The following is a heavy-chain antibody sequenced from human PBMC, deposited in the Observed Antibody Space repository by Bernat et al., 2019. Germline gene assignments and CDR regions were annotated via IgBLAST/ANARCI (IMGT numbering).Heavy chain of an antibody. CDR3: ARGGAYGSLYYYYMDV. V-gene: IGHV4-59*01. Sequence: QVQLQESGPGLVKPSETLSLSCTVSGASIRSYYWSWIRQPPWRGLEWIGFIYYSGSTNYNPSLKSRVTISVDTSKNQFSLKLSSVTAVDTAVYYCARGGAYGSLYYYYMDVWGKGTTVTVSS. CDR2: IYYSGST. CDR1: GASIRSYY. D-gene: IGHD3-10*01. J-gene: IGHJ6*03.